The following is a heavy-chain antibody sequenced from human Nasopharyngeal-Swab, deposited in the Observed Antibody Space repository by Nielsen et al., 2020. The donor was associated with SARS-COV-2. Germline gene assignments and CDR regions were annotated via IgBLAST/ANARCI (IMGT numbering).Heavy chain of an antibody. Sequence: GGSLRLSCAASGFTFSSYAMHWVRQAPGKGLEWVAVISYDGSNKYYADSVKGRFTISRDNSKNTLYLQMNSLRAEDTAVYYCARAAGRYCSGGSCQGGMDVWAQGTTVTVSS. J-gene: IGHJ6*02. V-gene: IGHV3-30-3*01. CDR2: ISYDGSNK. D-gene: IGHD2-15*01. CDR3: ARAAGRYCSGGSCQGGMDV. CDR1: GFTFSSYA.